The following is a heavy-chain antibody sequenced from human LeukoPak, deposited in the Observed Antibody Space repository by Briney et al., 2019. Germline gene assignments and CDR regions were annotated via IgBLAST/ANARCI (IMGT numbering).Heavy chain of an antibody. Sequence: PSETLSLTCTVSGGSISSGDYYWSWIRQPPGKGLEWIGYIYYSGSTYYNPSLKSRVTISVDTSKNQFSLKLSSVTAADTAVYYCARDEGSYYYGSHWFDPWGQGTLVTVSS. CDR1: GGSISSGDYY. CDR3: ARDEGSYYYGSHWFDP. D-gene: IGHD3-10*01. V-gene: IGHV4-30-4*08. J-gene: IGHJ5*02. CDR2: IYYSGST.